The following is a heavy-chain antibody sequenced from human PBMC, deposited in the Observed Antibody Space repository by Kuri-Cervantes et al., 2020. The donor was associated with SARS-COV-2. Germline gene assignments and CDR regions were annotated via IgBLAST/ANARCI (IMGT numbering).Heavy chain of an antibody. J-gene: IGHJ4*02. CDR3: ASELGYCSGGSCYPFDY. CDR1: GFTFSSYA. V-gene: IGHV3-30-3*01. D-gene: IGHD2-15*01. Sequence: GESLKISCAASGFTFSSYAMHWVRQAPGKGLEWVAVISYDGSNKYYADSVKGRFTISRDNSKNTLYLQMNSLRAEDTAVYYCASELGYCSGGSCYPFDYWGQGTLVTVSS. CDR2: ISYDGSNK.